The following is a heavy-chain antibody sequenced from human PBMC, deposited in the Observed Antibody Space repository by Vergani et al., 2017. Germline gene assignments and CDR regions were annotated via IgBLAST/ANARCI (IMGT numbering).Heavy chain of an antibody. CDR2: IRSKAYGGTT. J-gene: IGHJ6*03. V-gene: IGHV3-49*05. Sequence: VQLVESGGGLVKPGGSLRLSCTASGFTFGDYAMSWFRQAPGKGLEWVGFIRSKAYGGTTEYAASVKGRFTISRDDSKSIAYLQMNSLKTEDTAVYYCTRDPLPTYYYYYMDVWGKGTTVTVSS. CDR3: TRDPLPTYYYYYMDV. CDR1: GFTFGDYA.